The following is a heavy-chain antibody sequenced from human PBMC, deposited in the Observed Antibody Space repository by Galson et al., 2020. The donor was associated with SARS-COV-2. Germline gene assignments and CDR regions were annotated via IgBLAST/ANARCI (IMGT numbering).Heavy chain of an antibody. V-gene: IGHV3-49*03. D-gene: IGHD1-26*01. CDR2: IRSKAYGGTT. CDR3: VKCKGVGATSFDAFDI. J-gene: IGHJ3*02. CDR1: GFTFGDYA. Sequence: GGSLRLSCTASGFTFGDYAMSWFRQAPGKGLEWVGFIRSKAYGGTTEYAASVKGRFTISRDDSKSIAYLQMNSLKTEDTAVYYCVKCKGVGATSFDAFDIWGQGTMVTVSS.